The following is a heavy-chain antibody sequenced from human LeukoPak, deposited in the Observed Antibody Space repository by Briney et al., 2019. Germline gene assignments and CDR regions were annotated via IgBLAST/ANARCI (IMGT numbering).Heavy chain of an antibody. D-gene: IGHD2-2*01. CDR3: ARGERLLFYYYYYMDV. Sequence: GASVKVSFKASGYTFTGYYMHWVRQAPGQGLEWMGRINPNSGGTNYAQKFQGRVTMTRDTSISTAYMELSRLRSDDTAVYYCARGERLLFYYYYYMDVWGKGTTVTVSS. CDR2: INPNSGGT. CDR1: GYTFTGYY. J-gene: IGHJ6*03. V-gene: IGHV1-2*06.